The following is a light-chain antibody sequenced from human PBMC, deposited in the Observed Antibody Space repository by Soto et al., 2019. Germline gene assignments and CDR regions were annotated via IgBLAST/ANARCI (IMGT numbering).Light chain of an antibody. CDR3: QQSYSTPLT. J-gene: IGKJ4*01. CDR2: AAS. Sequence: DIQMTQSPSSLSASVGDRVTITCRARQTISSSLNWYQQKPGKAPKLLIYAASSLQSGVPSRFSGSGSGTDFTLTISSLQPEDFAAYYCQQSYSTPLTFGGGTKVEMK. V-gene: IGKV1-39*01. CDR1: QTISSS.